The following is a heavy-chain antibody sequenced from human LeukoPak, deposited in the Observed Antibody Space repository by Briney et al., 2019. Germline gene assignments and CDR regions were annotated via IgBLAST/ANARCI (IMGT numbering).Heavy chain of an antibody. Sequence: GGSLRLSCAASGFTFSSYWMSWVRQAPGKGLEWVANIKQDGSEKYYVDSVKGRFTISRDNSKNTLYLQMGSLRAEDTAVYYCARRGRGYSYGYSTPRGVFDYWGQGTLVTVSS. CDR1: GFTFSSYW. V-gene: IGHV3-7*01. J-gene: IGHJ4*02. CDR2: IKQDGSEK. CDR3: ARRGRGYSYGYSTPRGVFDY. D-gene: IGHD5-18*01.